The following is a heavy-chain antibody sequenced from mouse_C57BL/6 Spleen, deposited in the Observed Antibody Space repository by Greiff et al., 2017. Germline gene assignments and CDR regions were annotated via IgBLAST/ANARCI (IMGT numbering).Heavy chain of an antibody. J-gene: IGHJ4*01. Sequence: VQLQQPGAELVMPGASVKLSCKASGYTFTSYWMHWVKQRPGQGLEWIGEIDPSDSYTNYNQKFKGKSTLTVDKSSSTAYMQLSSLTSEDSAVYYCARREAGVWGQGTSVTVSS. V-gene: IGHV1-69*01. CDR3: ARREAGV. CDR2: IDPSDSYT. CDR1: GYTFTSYW.